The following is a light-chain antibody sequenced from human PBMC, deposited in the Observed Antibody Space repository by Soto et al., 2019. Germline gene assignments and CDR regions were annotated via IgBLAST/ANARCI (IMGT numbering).Light chain of an antibody. CDR1: QSVSSR. CDR2: DVS. V-gene: IGKV3-11*01. CDR3: QQYDIWPPYT. Sequence: EIVLTQSPVTLSLSPGERATLSCRASQSVSSRLAWYQQKPGQAPRLLIYDVSNRATGIPARFSGSGSGTDFTLTISSLEPEDFATYFCQQYDIWPPYTFGQGTKVDI. J-gene: IGKJ2*01.